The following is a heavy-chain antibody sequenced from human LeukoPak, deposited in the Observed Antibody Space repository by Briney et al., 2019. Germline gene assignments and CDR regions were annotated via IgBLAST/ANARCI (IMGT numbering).Heavy chain of an antibody. CDR2: IYYSGST. CDR1: GGSISSYY. V-gene: IGHV4-59*01. D-gene: IGHD4-11*01. J-gene: IGHJ2*01. Sequence: SETLSLTCTVSGGSISSYYWSWIQQPPGKGLEWIGYIYYSGSTNYNPSLKSRVTISVDTSKNQFSLKLSSVTAADTAVYYCARITVTARTTSHLYWYFDLWGRGTLVTVSS. CDR3: ARITVTARTTSHLYWYFDL.